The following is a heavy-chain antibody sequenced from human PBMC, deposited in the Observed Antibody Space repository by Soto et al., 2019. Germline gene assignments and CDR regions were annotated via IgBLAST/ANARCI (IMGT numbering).Heavy chain of an antibody. V-gene: IGHV3-74*01. Sequence: EVQLVESGGGLVQPGGSLRLSCAGSGFTFSSNWMHWVRQDPGKGLVWVSRLNSDGTSASYADSVKGRFTISRDNAKNTLFLPMNSLTAEDTALYYCARGPSGWFGFDYWGQGTLVTVSS. D-gene: IGHD6-19*01. J-gene: IGHJ4*02. CDR1: GFTFSSNW. CDR3: ARGPSGWFGFDY. CDR2: LNSDGTSA.